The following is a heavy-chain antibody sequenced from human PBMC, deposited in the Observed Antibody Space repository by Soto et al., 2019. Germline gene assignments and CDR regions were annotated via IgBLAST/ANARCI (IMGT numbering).Heavy chain of an antibody. J-gene: IGHJ4*02. D-gene: IGHD5-18*01. V-gene: IGHV3-23*01. Sequence: GGSLRLSCAASGFTFSSYAMSWVRQAPGKGLEWVSAISGSGGSTYYADSVKGRFTISRDNSKNTPYLQMNSLRAEDTAVYYCAKDLSSYGHYDYWGPVTLVTVSS. CDR3: AKDLSSYGHYDY. CDR2: ISGSGGST. CDR1: GFTFSSYA.